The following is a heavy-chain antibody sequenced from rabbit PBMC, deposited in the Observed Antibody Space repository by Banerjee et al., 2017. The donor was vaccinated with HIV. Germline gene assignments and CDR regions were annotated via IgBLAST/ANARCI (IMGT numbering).Heavy chain of an antibody. Sequence: QSLEESGGDLVKPGASLTLTCTASGITLSSYWMWWVRQAPGKGLEWIACIGAGSSGTTYYASWAKGRFTISKTSPTTVTLQMTSLTVADTATYFCARDLAGVIGWNFNLWGPGTLVTVS. CDR3: ARDLAGVIGWNFNL. D-gene: IGHD4-1*01. V-gene: IGHV1S40*01. J-gene: IGHJ4*01. CDR1: GITLSSYW. CDR2: IGAGSSGTT.